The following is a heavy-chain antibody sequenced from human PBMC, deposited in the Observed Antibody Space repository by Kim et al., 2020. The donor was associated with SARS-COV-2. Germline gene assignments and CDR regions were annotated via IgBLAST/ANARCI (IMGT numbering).Heavy chain of an antibody. CDR2: MYYSGST. CDR1: GGSISSSNYY. CDR3: ARHSTIYGSGSSVHFDY. J-gene: IGHJ4*02. Sequence: SETLSLTCTVSGGSISSSNYYWGWIRQPPGKGLEWIGSMYYSGSTYYNPSLRSRVTISVDTTKNQLSLKLRSVTAADTAVYYCARHSTIYGSGSSVHFDYWGPGTLVTVSS. D-gene: IGHD3-10*01. V-gene: IGHV4-39*01.